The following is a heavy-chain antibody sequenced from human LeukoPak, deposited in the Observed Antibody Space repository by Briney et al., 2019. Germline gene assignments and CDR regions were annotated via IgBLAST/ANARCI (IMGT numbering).Heavy chain of an antibody. D-gene: IGHD5-18*01. CDR2: INHSGST. CDR3: ARVPMTQWNSYARRKGIDY. Sequence: SETLSLTCTVSGGSISSYYWSWIRQPPGKGLKWIGEINHSGSTNYNPSLKSRVTISVDTSKNQFSLKLSSVTAADTAVYYCARVPMTQWNSYARRKGIDYWGQGTLVTVSS. V-gene: IGHV4-34*01. CDR1: GGSISSYY. J-gene: IGHJ4*02.